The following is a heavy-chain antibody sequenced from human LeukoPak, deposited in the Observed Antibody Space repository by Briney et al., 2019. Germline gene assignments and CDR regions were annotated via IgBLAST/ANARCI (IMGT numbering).Heavy chain of an antibody. Sequence: SETLSLTCTVSGGSISSYYWSWIRQPAGKGVEWIGRIYTSGSTNYNPSLKSRVTMSVDTSKNQFSLKLSSVTAADTAVYYCARDFSYSGYEDGMDVWGQGTTVTVSS. CDR3: ARDFSYSGYEDGMDV. CDR1: GGSISSYY. D-gene: IGHD5-12*01. CDR2: IYTSGST. J-gene: IGHJ6*02. V-gene: IGHV4-4*07.